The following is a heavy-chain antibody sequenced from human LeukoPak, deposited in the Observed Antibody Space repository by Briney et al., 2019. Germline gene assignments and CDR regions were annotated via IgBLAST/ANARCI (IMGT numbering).Heavy chain of an antibody. D-gene: IGHD6-19*01. V-gene: IGHV5-51*01. CDR2: IYPGDSVT. J-gene: IGHJ3*02. CDR3: ARLARIAVAGTLIWGAFHI. Sequence: GESLKISCKGSGYSFTTSWIGWVRQIPGKGLEWMGIIYPGDSVTIFRPSYQRQLTTSADKSISTAYLQWSSLKASDTAMYYCARLARIAVAGTLIWGAFHIWGRGTMVTVSS. CDR1: GYSFTTSW.